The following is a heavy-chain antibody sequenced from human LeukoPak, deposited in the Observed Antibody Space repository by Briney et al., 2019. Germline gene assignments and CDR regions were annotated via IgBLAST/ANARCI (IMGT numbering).Heavy chain of an antibody. CDR1: GGSISSSSYY. Sequence: PSETLSLTCTVSGGSISSSSYYWGWIRQPPGKGLEWIGSICYSGSTYYNPSLKSRVTISVDTSKNQFSLKLSSVTAADTAVYYCARQQTYYYDSSGYPDAFDIWGQGTLVTVSS. V-gene: IGHV4-39*01. CDR3: ARQQTYYYDSSGYPDAFDI. D-gene: IGHD3-22*01. CDR2: ICYSGST. J-gene: IGHJ3*02.